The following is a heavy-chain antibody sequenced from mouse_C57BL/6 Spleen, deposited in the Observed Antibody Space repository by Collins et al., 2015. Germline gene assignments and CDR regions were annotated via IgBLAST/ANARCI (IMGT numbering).Heavy chain of an antibody. V-gene: IGHV1-50*01. CDR2: IDPSDSYT. J-gene: IGHJ3*01. D-gene: IGHD3-1*01. Sequence: QVQLQQPGAELVKPGASVKLSCKASGYTFTSYWMQWVKQRPGQGLEWIGEIDPSDSYTNYNQKFKGKATLTVDTSSSTAYMQLSSLTSEDSAVYYCARYIGDWGQGTLVTVSA. CDR1: GYTFTSYW. CDR3: ARYIGD.